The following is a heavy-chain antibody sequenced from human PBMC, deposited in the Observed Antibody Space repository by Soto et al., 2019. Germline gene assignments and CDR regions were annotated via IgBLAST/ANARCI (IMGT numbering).Heavy chain of an antibody. Sequence: GGSLRLSCAVSGFTFDGYAMHWVRQSPGKGLEWVSGISWNGGSVAYADSVKGRFTISRDNANNSLHLQMNSLRAEDTALYYCAKDILNFKQLVFDSWGQGTLVTVSS. D-gene: IGHD6-6*01. J-gene: IGHJ5*01. CDR2: ISWNGGSV. CDR1: GFTFDGYA. V-gene: IGHV3-9*01. CDR3: AKDILNFKQLVFDS.